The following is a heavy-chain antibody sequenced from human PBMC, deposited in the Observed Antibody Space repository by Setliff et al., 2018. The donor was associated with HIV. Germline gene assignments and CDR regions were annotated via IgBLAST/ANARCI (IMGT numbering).Heavy chain of an antibody. CDR2: INPNSGGT. CDR3: ARLPDINSWPFDY. V-gene: IGHV1-2*06. D-gene: IGHD6-13*01. Sequence: ASVKVSCKSSGYTFSNFGVSWVRQAPGQGLEWMGRINPNSGGTNYAQKLQGRVTMTRDTSINTAYMELSRLRSDDTAIYYCARLPDINSWPFDYWARGTLVTVSS. J-gene: IGHJ4*02. CDR1: GYTFSNFG.